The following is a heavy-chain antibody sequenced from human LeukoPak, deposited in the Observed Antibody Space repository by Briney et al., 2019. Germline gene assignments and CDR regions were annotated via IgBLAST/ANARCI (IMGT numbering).Heavy chain of an antibody. CDR1: GFTFDDYA. CDR2: ISWNSGSI. D-gene: IGHD3-22*01. V-gene: IGHV3-9*01. Sequence: PGGSLRLSCAASGFTFDDYAMHWVRQAPGKGLEWVSGISWNSGSIGYADSVKGRFTISRDNAKNSLYLQMYSLRAEDTALHYCAKDSGYYHDAFDIWGQGTMVTVSS. CDR3: AKDSGYYHDAFDI. J-gene: IGHJ3*02.